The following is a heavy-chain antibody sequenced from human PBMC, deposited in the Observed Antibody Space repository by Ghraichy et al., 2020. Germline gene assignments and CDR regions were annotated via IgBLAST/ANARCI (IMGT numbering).Heavy chain of an antibody. V-gene: IGHV3-9*01. Sequence: GGTLRLSCAASGFTFDDYAMHWVRQAPGKGLEWVAGIGWNSGVTGYAGSVQGRFSISRDNAENSLYLQMNSLRPEDTALYYCAKGGSAVAVTGFAYWGQGTLVTVPS. CDR2: IGWNSGVT. D-gene: IGHD6-19*01. CDR3: AKGGSAVAVTGFAY. CDR1: GFTFDDYA. J-gene: IGHJ4*02.